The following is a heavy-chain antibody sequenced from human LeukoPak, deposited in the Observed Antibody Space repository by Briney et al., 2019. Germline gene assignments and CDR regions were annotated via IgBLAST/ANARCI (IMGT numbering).Heavy chain of an antibody. J-gene: IGHJ4*02. V-gene: IGHV3-23*01. CDR3: AKGLYSGSYYFYYFDY. D-gene: IGHD1-26*01. Sequence: AGGSLRLSCAASGFTFSSYGMSWVRQAPGKGLEWVSAISGSGGSTYYADSVKGRFTISRDNSKNTLYLQMNSLRAEDTAVYYCAKGLYSGSYYFYYFDYWGQGTLVTVSS. CDR1: GFTFSSYG. CDR2: ISGSGGST.